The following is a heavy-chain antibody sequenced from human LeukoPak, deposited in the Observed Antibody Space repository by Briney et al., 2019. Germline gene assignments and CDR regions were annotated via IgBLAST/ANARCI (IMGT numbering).Heavy chain of an antibody. J-gene: IGHJ4*02. CDR3: ARVRYCSSSSCYVYFDY. D-gene: IGHD2-2*01. Sequence: GGSLRLSCAASGFTFSNYWMHWVRQVPGKGLVWVSHINSDGTNTDYADSVKGRFTISRDNAKNTLYLQMNSLRAEDTAVYYCARVRYCSSSSCYVYFDYWGQGTLVTVSS. CDR2: INSDGTNT. V-gene: IGHV3-74*01. CDR1: GFTFSNYW.